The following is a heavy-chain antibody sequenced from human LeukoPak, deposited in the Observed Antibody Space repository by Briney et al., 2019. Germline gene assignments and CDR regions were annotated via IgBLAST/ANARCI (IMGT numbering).Heavy chain of an antibody. CDR2: ISCYNGDT. Sequence: ASAKVSCKASGYTFTNHGISWVRQAPGQGLEWMGWISCYNGDTNYAQKLQGRVTMSTDTSTSTAYMELTGLRSDDTAVYYCVRDPTNTSGRYAYFDYWGQGTLVTVSS. V-gene: IGHV1-18*01. CDR1: GYTFTNHG. CDR3: VRDPTNTSGRYAYFDY. J-gene: IGHJ4*02. D-gene: IGHD6-19*01.